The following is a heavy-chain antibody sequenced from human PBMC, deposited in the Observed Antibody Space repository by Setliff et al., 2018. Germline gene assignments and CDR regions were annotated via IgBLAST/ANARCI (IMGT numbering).Heavy chain of an antibody. V-gene: IGHV1-69*05. J-gene: IGHJ6*03. D-gene: IGHD2-15*01. Sequence: GASVKVSCKASGGTFSNIGISWVRQAPGQGLEWMGGIIPLFGTTNYAQEFQGRVTITTDESTNTAYMELSSLRSEDTAMYYCAREKVVVVSATSYHYYMDVWGKGIMVTVSS. CDR1: GGTFSNIG. CDR3: AREKVVVVSATSYHYYMDV. CDR2: IIPLFGTT.